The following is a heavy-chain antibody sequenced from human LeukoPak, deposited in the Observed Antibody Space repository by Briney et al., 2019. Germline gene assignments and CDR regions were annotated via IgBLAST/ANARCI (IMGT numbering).Heavy chain of an antibody. J-gene: IGHJ4*02. CDR3: ARGRYDFWSGYHTFDY. V-gene: IGHV3-21*01. Sequence: PGGSLRLSCAASGFTFSSYSMNWVRQAPGKGLEWVSSISSSSSYIYYADSVKGRFTISRDNAKNSLYLQMNSLRAEDTAVYYCARGRYDFWSGYHTFDYWGQGTLVTVSS. D-gene: IGHD3-3*01. CDR2: ISSSSSYI. CDR1: GFTFSSYS.